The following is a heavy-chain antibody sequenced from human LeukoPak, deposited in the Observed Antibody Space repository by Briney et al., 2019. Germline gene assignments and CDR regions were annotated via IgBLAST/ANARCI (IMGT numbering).Heavy chain of an antibody. CDR3: ARGKLWFGGHTDAFDI. CDR1: GGSISSSSYY. D-gene: IGHD3-10*01. Sequence: PSETLSLTCTVSGGSISSSSYYWGWIRQPPGKGLEWIGSIYYSGSTHYNPSLKSRVTISVDTSKNQFSLKLSSVTAADTAVYYCARGKLWFGGHTDAFDIWGQGTMVTVSS. V-gene: IGHV4-39*01. J-gene: IGHJ3*02. CDR2: IYYSGST.